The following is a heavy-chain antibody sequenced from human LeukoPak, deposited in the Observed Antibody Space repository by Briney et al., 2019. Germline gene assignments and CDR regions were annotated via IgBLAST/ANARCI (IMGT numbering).Heavy chain of an antibody. V-gene: IGHV4-59*12. D-gene: IGHD6-13*01. J-gene: IGHJ5*02. Sequence: TSETLSLTCTVSGGSISTYYLSWIRQPPGKGLEWIGCIYYSGSTNYNPSLKSRVTISLDTSKNQFSLKLSSVTAADTAVYYCARGRIAAAGTTKNWFDPWGRGTLVTVSS. CDR2: IYYSGST. CDR3: ARGRIAAAGTTKNWFDP. CDR1: GGSISTYY.